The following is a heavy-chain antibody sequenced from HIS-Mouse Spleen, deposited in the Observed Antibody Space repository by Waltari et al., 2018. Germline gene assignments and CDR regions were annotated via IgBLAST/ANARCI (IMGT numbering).Heavy chain of an antibody. D-gene: IGHD4-17*01. CDR1: GGSFSGYY. Sequence: QVQLQQWGAGLLKPSETLSLTSAVYGGSFSGYYWSWLRRPPGKGLEWIGEINHSGSTNYNPSLKSRVTISVDTSKNQFSLKLSSVTAADTAVYYCARGRSPATVTIGYYFDYWGQGTLVTVSS. V-gene: IGHV4-34*01. CDR3: ARGRSPATVTIGYYFDY. J-gene: IGHJ4*02. CDR2: INHSGST.